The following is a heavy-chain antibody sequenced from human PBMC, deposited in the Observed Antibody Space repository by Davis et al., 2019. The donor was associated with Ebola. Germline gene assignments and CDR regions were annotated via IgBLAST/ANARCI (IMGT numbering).Heavy chain of an antibody. CDR1: GFTFSRYS. Sequence: PGGSLRLSCAASGFTFSRYSMNWVRQAPGKGLEWVSSISSSSTDIYYADSVKGRFTIFRDNAKNSLFLQMNSLRADDTAVYYCARDRNYDTSGYYRFDYWGQGTLLTVSS. D-gene: IGHD3-22*01. J-gene: IGHJ4*02. CDR2: ISSSSTDI. CDR3: ARDRNYDTSGYYRFDY. V-gene: IGHV3-21*01.